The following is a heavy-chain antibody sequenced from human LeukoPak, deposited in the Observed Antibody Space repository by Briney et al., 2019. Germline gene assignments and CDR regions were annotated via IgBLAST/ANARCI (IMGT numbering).Heavy chain of an antibody. CDR1: GFIFRTYW. CDR3: ARDRRVDYYYYMDV. D-gene: IGHD2-15*01. J-gene: IGHJ6*03. V-gene: IGHV3-7*01. CDR2: IKQDGSEK. Sequence: PGGSLRLSCAASGFIFRTYWMSWVRQAPGKGLEWVANIKQDGSEKYYVDSVKGRFTISRDNAKNSLYLQMNSLRAEDTAVYYCARDRRVDYYYYMDVWGKGTTVTVS.